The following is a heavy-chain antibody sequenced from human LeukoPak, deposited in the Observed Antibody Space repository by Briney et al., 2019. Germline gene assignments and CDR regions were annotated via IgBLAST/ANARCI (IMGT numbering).Heavy chain of an antibody. CDR3: ASGNYDSSGYYSDY. D-gene: IGHD3-22*01. CDR2: ISSSGSTI. Sequence: GGSLRLSCAASGFTFSSYEMNWVRQAPGKGLEWVSCISSSGSTIYYADSVKGRFTISRDNAKNSLYLQMNSLRAEDTAVYYCASGNYDSSGYYSDYWGQGTLVTVSS. J-gene: IGHJ4*02. V-gene: IGHV3-48*03. CDR1: GFTFSSYE.